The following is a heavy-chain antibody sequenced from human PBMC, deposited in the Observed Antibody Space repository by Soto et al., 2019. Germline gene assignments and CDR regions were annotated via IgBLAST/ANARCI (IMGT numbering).Heavy chain of an antibody. CDR2: IWYDGSNK. V-gene: IGHV3-33*01. Sequence: QVQLVESGGGVVQPGRSLRLSCAASGFTFSSYGMHWVRQAPGKGLEWVAVIWYDGSNKYYADSVKGRFTISRDNSKNTLYLQMNSLRAKDTAVYYCARSDLESGQGHSAGMDVWGQGTTVTVSS. D-gene: IGHD3-3*01. CDR1: GFTFSSYG. J-gene: IGHJ6*02. CDR3: ARSDLESGQGHSAGMDV.